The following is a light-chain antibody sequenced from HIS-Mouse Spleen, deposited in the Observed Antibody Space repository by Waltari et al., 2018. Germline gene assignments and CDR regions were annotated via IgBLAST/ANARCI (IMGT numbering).Light chain of an antibody. Sequence: DIQLTQSPSFLSASVGDSVTITCRASQGISSYLPWYQQKPGKAPKLLIYAASTLQSGVPSRFSGSGSGTEFTLTISSLQPEDFATYYCQQLNSYPPTFGQGTKVEIK. V-gene: IGKV1-9*01. CDR3: QQLNSYPPT. CDR2: AAS. J-gene: IGKJ1*01. CDR1: QGISSY.